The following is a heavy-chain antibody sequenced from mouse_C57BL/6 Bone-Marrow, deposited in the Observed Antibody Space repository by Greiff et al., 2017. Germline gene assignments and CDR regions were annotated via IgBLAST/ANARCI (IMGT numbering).Heavy chain of an antibody. CDR3: AREGYYGSSRSDV. CDR2: INPGGGGT. V-gene: IGHV1-54*01. CDR1: GYAFTNYL. Sequence: VKLQQSGAELVRPGTSVKVSCKASGYAFTNYLIEWVKQRPGQGLEWIGVINPGGGGTNYNQKFKGKATLTADKSSSTAYMQLSSLTSEDSAVYFCAREGYYGSSRSDVWGTGTTVTVSS. J-gene: IGHJ1*03. D-gene: IGHD1-1*01.